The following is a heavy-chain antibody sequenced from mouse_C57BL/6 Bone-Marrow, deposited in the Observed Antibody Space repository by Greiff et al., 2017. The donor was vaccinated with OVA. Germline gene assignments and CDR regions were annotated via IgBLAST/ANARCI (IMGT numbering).Heavy chain of an antibody. Sequence: EVQLQQSGTVLARPGASVKMSCKTSGYTFTSYWMHWVKQRPGQGLEWIGAIYPGNSDTSYNQKFKGKAKLTAVTSASTAYMELSSLTDEDSAVYCGRIYYGYYEFDYWGQGTTLTVSS. CDR2: IYPGNSDT. D-gene: IGHD2-1*01. J-gene: IGHJ2*01. CDR1: GYTFTSYW. CDR3: RIYYGYYEFDY. V-gene: IGHV1-5*01.